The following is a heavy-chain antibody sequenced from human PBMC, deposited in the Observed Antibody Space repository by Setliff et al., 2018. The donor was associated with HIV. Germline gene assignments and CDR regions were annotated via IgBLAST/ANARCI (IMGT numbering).Heavy chain of an antibody. CDR2: MYYSGST. CDR1: GGSISGSSYY. V-gene: IGHV4-39*02. Sequence: PSETLSLTCIFSGGSISGSSYYWGWIRQSPGKGLEWIGNMYYSGSTYYNPSLKSRVTISVDTSKNHLSLKLTSVTAADTGLYYCVFGLRFSPFDNWGQGTLVTVSS. D-gene: IGHD3-16*01. J-gene: IGHJ4*02. CDR3: VFGLRFSPFDN.